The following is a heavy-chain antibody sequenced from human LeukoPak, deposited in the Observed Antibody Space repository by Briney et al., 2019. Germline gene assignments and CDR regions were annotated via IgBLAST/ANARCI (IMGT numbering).Heavy chain of an antibody. CDR1: GFTFSNYG. J-gene: IGHJ4*02. V-gene: IGHV3-30*03. CDR2: ISSDGSVK. D-gene: IGHD3-16*01. CDR3: ARDLGFSYGGY. Sequence: GRPLRLSCAASGFTFSNYGMHWVRQAPGKGLEWVAVISSDGSVKYYADSVRGRFTISRDNSKNTLYLQMNSLRAEDTAVYYCARDLGFSYGGYWGQGTLVTVSS.